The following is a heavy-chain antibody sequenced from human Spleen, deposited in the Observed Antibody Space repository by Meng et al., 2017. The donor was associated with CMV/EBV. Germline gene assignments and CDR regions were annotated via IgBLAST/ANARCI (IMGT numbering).Heavy chain of an antibody. V-gene: IGHV1-2*02. Sequence: KASGSTFTGYYQRWVRPARGQGLEWMGRINPNSGGTNYAQKYQGSVTMTRDTSISTAYMELSRLRADDTAVYYCARIYDSSGSNFDYWGQGTLVTVSS. J-gene: IGHJ4*02. D-gene: IGHD3-22*01. CDR2: INPNSGGT. CDR3: ARIYDSSGSNFDY. CDR1: GSTFTGYY.